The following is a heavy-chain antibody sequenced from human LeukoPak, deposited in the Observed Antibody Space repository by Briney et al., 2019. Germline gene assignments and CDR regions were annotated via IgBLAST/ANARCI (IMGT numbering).Heavy chain of an antibody. CDR1: GFTFSSYG. D-gene: IGHD4-17*01. CDR2: IRYDGSNK. CDR3: AKDLGVRAPYYFDY. Sequence: GGSLRLSCAASGFTFSSYGMHWVRQAPGKGLEWVAFIRYDGSNKYYADSVKGRFTISRDNSKNTLYLQMNSLRAEDTAVYYCAKDLGVRAPYYFDYWGQGTLVTVSS. J-gene: IGHJ4*02. V-gene: IGHV3-30*02.